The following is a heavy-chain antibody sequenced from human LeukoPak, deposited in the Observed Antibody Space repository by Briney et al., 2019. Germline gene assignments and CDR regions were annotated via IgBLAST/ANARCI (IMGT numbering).Heavy chain of an antibody. D-gene: IGHD2-2*01. J-gene: IGHJ4*02. Sequence: GESLKISCKGSGYRFPTYWIGWVRQMLGKGLEWMGIIYPGDSDTRYSPSFQGQVTISADKSISTAYLQWSSLQASDTAVYYCARQGYCSSSRCSGDDYWGQGTLVTVSS. CDR3: ARQGYCSSSRCSGDDY. CDR1: GYRFPTYW. CDR2: IYPGDSDT. V-gene: IGHV5-51*01.